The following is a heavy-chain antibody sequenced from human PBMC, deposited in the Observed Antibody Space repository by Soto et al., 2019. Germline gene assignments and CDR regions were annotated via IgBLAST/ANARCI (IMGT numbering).Heavy chain of an antibody. Sequence: PGESLKISCRTSGYSFPSYWIGWVRQMPGKGLEWMGIIYPGDSDTRYSPSFQGQVTISADKSISTAYLQWSSLKASDTAMYYCARHLTYYYDSSACPDYWGEGTLVTVSS. D-gene: IGHD3-22*01. CDR3: ARHLTYYYDSSACPDY. V-gene: IGHV5-51*01. J-gene: IGHJ4*02. CDR1: GYSFPSYW. CDR2: IYPGDSDT.